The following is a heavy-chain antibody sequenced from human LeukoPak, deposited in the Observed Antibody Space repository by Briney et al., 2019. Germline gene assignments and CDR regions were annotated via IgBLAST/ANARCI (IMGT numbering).Heavy chain of an antibody. D-gene: IGHD5-18*01. CDR3: AREGGYSYYFDY. J-gene: IGHJ4*02. V-gene: IGHV1-46*01. CDR2: INPSGGST. CDR1: GGTFSSYA. Sequence: ASVKVSCKASGGTFSSYAISWVRQAPGQGREWMGIINPSGGSTSYAQKFQGRVTMTRDTSTSTVYMELSSLRSEDTAVHFCAREGGYSYYFDYWGQGTLVTVSS.